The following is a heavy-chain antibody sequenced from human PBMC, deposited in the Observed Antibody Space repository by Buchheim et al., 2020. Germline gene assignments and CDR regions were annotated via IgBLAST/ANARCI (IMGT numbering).Heavy chain of an antibody. CDR1: GFTFSSYA. J-gene: IGHJ4*02. V-gene: IGHV3-30-3*01. Sequence: QVQLVESGGGVVQPGRSLRLSCAASGFTFSSYAMHWVRQAPGKGLEWVAVISYDGSNKYYADSVKGRFTISRDNSKNTLYLQMNSLRAEDTAVYYCARDRDSSGYYYVGLFDYWGQGTL. CDR2: ISYDGSNK. D-gene: IGHD3-22*01. CDR3: ARDRDSSGYYYVGLFDY.